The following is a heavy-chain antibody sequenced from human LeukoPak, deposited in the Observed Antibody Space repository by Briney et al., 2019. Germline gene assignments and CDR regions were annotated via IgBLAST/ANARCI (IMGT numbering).Heavy chain of an antibody. Sequence: GGSLRLSYAASGFIFSRYWMSWVRQAPGKGLEWVANIKQDGSEEYYVDSVKGRFTIFRDNARNSLYLQMNSLSVEDTAVYYCARVIVGTTSGLNHWGQGTLVTVSS. V-gene: IGHV3-7*01. CDR1: GFIFSRYW. CDR2: IKQDGSEE. D-gene: IGHD1-26*01. J-gene: IGHJ4*02. CDR3: ARVIVGTTSGLNH.